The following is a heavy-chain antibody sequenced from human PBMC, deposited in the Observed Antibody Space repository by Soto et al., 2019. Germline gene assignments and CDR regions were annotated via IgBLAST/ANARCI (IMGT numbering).Heavy chain of an antibody. CDR2: INAANGDT. J-gene: IGHJ5*02. CDR3: VRRHVSATGIDWFDP. D-gene: IGHD6-13*01. Sequence: QVQLVQSGTEVKKPGASVKVSCKASGYTFTSYGIHWVREAPGQRLEWMGWINAANGDTKYSPKCRGRVTITRDKSASKAYMELSSLRSEDTAVYYCVRRHVSATGIDWFDPWGQGTLVTVSS. V-gene: IGHV1-3*01. CDR1: GYTFTSYG.